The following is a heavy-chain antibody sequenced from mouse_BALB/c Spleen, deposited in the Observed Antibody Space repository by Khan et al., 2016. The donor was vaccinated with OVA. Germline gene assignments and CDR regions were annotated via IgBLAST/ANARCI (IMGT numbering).Heavy chain of an antibody. J-gene: IGHJ4*01. D-gene: IGHD1-2*01. CDR3: AKWGTANYYAVDY. V-gene: IGHV2-3*01. Sequence: QVQLKESGPGLVAPSQSLSITCTVSGFSLTSFGVNWIRQPPGKGLEWLGVIWGDGSTNYHSTLMSRLSISKDNSQSQVFLKLSSLQTDDTATYYGAKWGTANYYAVDYWGQGTSVTVSS. CDR2: IWGDGST. CDR1: GFSLTSFG.